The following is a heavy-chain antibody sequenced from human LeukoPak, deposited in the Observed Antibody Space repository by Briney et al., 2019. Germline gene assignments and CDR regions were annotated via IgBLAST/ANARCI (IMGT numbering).Heavy chain of an antibody. Sequence: GGSLRLSCAASGFTVGNNHMNWVRQAPGKGLEWVSSISSSSSYIYYADSVKGRFTISRDNAKNSLYLQMNSLRAEDTAVYYCAGDQDYYGSGSYGPDHWGQGILVTVSS. CDR2: ISSSSSYI. J-gene: IGHJ5*02. CDR1: GFTVGNNH. D-gene: IGHD3-10*01. V-gene: IGHV3-21*04. CDR3: AGDQDYYGSGSYGPDH.